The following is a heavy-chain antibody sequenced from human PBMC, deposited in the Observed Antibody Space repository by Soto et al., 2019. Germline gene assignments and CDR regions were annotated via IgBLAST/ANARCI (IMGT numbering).Heavy chain of an antibody. CDR2: INLNSGGT. CDR1: GYTFTGYY. V-gene: IGHV1-2*02. J-gene: IGHJ6*02. CDR3: ARAGYCSSTSCYTGHYYYYYGMDV. Sequence: ASVKVSCKASGYTFTGYYMHWVRQAPGQGLEWMGWINLNSGGTNYAQKFQGRVTMTRDTSISTAYMELSRLRSDDTAVYYCARAGYCSSTSCYTGHYYYYYGMDVWGQGTTVTAP. D-gene: IGHD2-2*02.